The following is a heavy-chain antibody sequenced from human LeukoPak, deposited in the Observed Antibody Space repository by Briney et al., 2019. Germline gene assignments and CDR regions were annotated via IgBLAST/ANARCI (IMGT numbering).Heavy chain of an antibody. CDR1: GGSFSGYY. CDR2: INHSGST. J-gene: IGHJ4*02. Sequence: PSETLSLTCAVYGGSFSGYYWNWIRQPPGKGLEWIGEINHSGSTNYNPSLKGRVTISVDTSKNQFSLKLSSVTAADTAVYYCARGLGRVVRGVILWGQGTLVTVSS. D-gene: IGHD3-10*01. V-gene: IGHV4-34*01. CDR3: ARGLGRVVRGVIL.